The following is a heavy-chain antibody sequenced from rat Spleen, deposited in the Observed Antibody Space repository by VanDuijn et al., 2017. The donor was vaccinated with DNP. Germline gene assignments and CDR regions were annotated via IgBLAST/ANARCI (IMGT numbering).Heavy chain of an antibody. D-gene: IGHD1-7*01. Sequence: EVQLVESGGGLVQPGRSLKLSCAVSRITFSDHNMAWVRQAPTKGLEWVASISPSGGSTYYRDSVKGRFTVSRDNTKSTLYLQMDSLRSEDTATYYCTTRMGPYWGQGVMVTVSS. CDR1: RITFSDHN. J-gene: IGHJ2*01. CDR3: TTRMGPY. CDR2: ISPSGGST. V-gene: IGHV5-27*01.